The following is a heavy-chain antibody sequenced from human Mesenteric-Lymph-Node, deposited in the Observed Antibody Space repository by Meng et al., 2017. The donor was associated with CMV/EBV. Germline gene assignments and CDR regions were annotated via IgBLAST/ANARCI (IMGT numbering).Heavy chain of an antibody. CDR3: AKSKSLGGSSWYHAFDI. CDR1: GFTFDDYA. CDR2: ISWNSGSV. D-gene: IGHD6-13*01. Sequence: GGSLRLSCAASGFTFDDYAIHWVRQAPGKGLEWVSGISWNSGSVGYADSVKGRFTISRDNAKNSLYLQMNSLRAEDTAVYYCAKSKSLGGSSWYHAFDIWGQGTMVTVSS. J-gene: IGHJ3*02. V-gene: IGHV3-9*01.